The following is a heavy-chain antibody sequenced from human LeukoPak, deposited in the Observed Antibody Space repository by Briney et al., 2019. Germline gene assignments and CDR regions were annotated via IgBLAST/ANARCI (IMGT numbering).Heavy chain of an antibody. D-gene: IGHD3-16*02. CDR2: ISAYNGNT. CDR1: GYTFTSYG. J-gene: IGHJ4*02. Sequence: ASVKVSCKASGYTFTSYGISWVRQAPGQGLEWMGWISAYNGNTNYAQKLQGRVTMTTDTSTSTAYMELRSLRSDDTAVYYCARSPPYDYVWGSYRPTSVGFDYWGQGTLVTVSS. CDR3: ARSPPYDYVWGSYRPTSVGFDY. V-gene: IGHV1-18*01.